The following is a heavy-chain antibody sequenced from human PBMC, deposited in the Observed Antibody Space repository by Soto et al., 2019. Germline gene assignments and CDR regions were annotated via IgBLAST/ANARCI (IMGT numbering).Heavy chain of an antibody. Sequence: SETLSLTCTVSGGSISSYYWSWIRQPPGKGLEWIGYIYYSGSTNYNPSLKSRVTISVDTSKNQFSLKLSSVTAADTAVYYCARGKWFGDLLGGMDVWGQGSTVTVSS. V-gene: IGHV4-59*01. CDR3: ARGKWFGDLLGGMDV. J-gene: IGHJ6*02. CDR2: IYYSGST. D-gene: IGHD3-10*01. CDR1: GGSISSYY.